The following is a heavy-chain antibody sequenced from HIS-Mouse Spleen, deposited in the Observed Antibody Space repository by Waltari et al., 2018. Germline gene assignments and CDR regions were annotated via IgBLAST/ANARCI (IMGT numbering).Heavy chain of an antibody. CDR2: INPRSGGT. J-gene: IGHJ4*02. Sequence: QVQLVQSGAEVKKPGASVKVSCKASGYTFTGYYMHWVRQAPGQGLEWMRWINPRSGGTNYARKLQGRVTMTRDTSISTAYMELSRLRSDDTAVDYCARSPSGSSWYDYWGQGTLVTVSS. D-gene: IGHD6-13*01. V-gene: IGHV1-2*02. CDR1: GYTFTGYY. CDR3: ARSPSGSSWYDY.